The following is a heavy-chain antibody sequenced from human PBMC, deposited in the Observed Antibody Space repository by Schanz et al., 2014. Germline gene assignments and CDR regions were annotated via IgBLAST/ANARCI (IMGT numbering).Heavy chain of an antibody. CDR3: ARDRWNYEGGIFDI. CDR2: FMPFLGIT. Sequence: QVQLVQSGAEVKKPGSSVKVSCKATGDTFDNFGISWVRQAPGQGPEWIGRFMPFLGITNLAQKFQDRVTMTADKATSTAYMELSGLRSKDTAMYYCARDRWNYEGGIFDIWGQGPMVTVSS. CDR1: GDTFDNFG. D-gene: IGHD1-7*01. J-gene: IGHJ3*02. V-gene: IGHV1-69*04.